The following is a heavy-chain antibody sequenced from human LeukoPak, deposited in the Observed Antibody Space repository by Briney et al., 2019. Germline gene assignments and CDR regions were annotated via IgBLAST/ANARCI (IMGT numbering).Heavy chain of an antibody. D-gene: IGHD3-9*01. V-gene: IGHV3-21*01. CDR1: GFTFSSYS. J-gene: IGHJ3*02. CDR2: ISSSSSYI. Sequence: GGSLRLSCAASGFTFSSYSMNWVRQAPGKGLEWVSSISSSSSYIYYADSVKGRFTISRDNAKNSLYLQMNSLRAEDTAVYYCASSTAWLDAFDIWGQGTMVTVSS. CDR3: ASSTAWLDAFDI.